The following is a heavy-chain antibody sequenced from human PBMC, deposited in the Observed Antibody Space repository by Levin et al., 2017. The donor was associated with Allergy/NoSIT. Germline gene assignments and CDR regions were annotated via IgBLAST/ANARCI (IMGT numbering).Heavy chain of an antibody. CDR2: IYYSGST. CDR1: GGSISSSSYY. J-gene: IGHJ4*02. Sequence: PSETLSLTCTVSGGSISSSSYYWGWIRQPPGKGLEWIGSIYYSGSTYYNPSLKSRVTISVDTSKNQFSLKLSSVTAADTAVYYCARRTAAGIAYFDYWGQGTLVTVSS. CDR3: ARRTAAGIAYFDY. V-gene: IGHV4-39*01. D-gene: IGHD6-13*01.